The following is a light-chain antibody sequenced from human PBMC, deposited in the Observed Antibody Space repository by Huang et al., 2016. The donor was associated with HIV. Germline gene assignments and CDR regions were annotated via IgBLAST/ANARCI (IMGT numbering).Light chain of an antibody. Sequence: EIVMTQSPPTLSVSPGERAALSCRASQSVSDNLAWYQQKPGQAPRVLIYGASTRATGIPARFRGSGSETEFTLTIRSLQSEDVAVYYCQQYSRWPPAFGGGTKVEIK. CDR3: QQYSRWPPA. CDR1: QSVSDN. CDR2: GAS. V-gene: IGKV3-15*01. J-gene: IGKJ4*01.